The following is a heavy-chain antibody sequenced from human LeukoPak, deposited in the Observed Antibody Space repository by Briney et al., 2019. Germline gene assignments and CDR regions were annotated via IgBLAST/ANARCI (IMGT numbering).Heavy chain of an antibody. V-gene: IGHV5-10-1*01. CDR1: GSRFTSYW. Sequence: GEPLKISCKGSGSRFTSYWISWVRQLPGKGLEWMGRIDPSDSYTKYSPSFQGHVTISADKSISTAYLQWSSLKASDTAVYYCATTIEYSSSSAEYFQHWGQGTLVTVSS. CDR2: IDPSDSYT. J-gene: IGHJ1*01. CDR3: ATTIEYSSSSAEYFQH. D-gene: IGHD6-6*01.